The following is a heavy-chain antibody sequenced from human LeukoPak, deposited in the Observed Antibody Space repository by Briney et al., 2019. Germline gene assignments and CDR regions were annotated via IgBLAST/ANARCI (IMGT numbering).Heavy chain of an antibody. D-gene: IGHD2-21*02. CDR2: LSGDGSDT. CDR1: GFTFNNYA. J-gene: IGHJ4*02. Sequence: PGGSLRLSCAASGFTFNNYAMTWVRQAPGKGLEWVSTLSGDGSDTHYADSVKGRFTISRDTSKNTLFLQMSSLRADDTAIYYCTKGGHGDYWGQGTLVTVSS. CDR3: TKGGHGDY. V-gene: IGHV3-23*01.